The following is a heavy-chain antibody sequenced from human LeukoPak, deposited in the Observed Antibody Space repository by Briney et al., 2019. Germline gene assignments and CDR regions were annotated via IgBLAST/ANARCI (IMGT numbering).Heavy chain of an antibody. CDR2: ISASGGST. J-gene: IGHJ4*02. V-gene: IGHV3-23*01. D-gene: IGHD2-2*01. Sequence: GGSLRLSCAASGFTFSNYAMTWVRRAPGKGLEWVSAISASGGSTYYADSVKGRFTISRDNSKDTLYLQMNSLRAEDTALYYCAKGPTRQGYCSTTSCRDYYFDYWGQGTLVTVSS. CDR3: AKGPTRQGYCSTTSCRDYYFDY. CDR1: GFTFSNYA.